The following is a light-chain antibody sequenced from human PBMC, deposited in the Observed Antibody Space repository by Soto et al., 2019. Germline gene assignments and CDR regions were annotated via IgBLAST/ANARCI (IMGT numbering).Light chain of an antibody. CDR2: GAS. CDR3: QQYGNSPQT. Sequence: EIVLTQSPGTLSLSPGERVTLSCRASQSVNSSYLAWYQHKPGQAPRLLIYGASTRATGIPDRFSGSGSGTDFTLTIARLEPGDFAVYYCQQYGNSPQTLGQGTKVDSK. V-gene: IGKV3-20*01. J-gene: IGKJ1*01. CDR1: QSVNSSY.